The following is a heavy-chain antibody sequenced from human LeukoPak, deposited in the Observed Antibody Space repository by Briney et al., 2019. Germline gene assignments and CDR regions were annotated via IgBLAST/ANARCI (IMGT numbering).Heavy chain of an antibody. CDR2: ISYDGSNK. V-gene: IGHV3-30-3*01. Sequence: PGGSLRLSCAASGFTFSYYTMHWVRQAPGKGLEWVAVISYDGSNKYYADSVKGRFTISRDNSKNTLYLQMNSLRAEDTAVYYCARDLHGSPDWWGQGTLVTVSS. D-gene: IGHD2-2*03. J-gene: IGHJ4*02. CDR3: ARDLHGSPDW. CDR1: GFTFSYYT.